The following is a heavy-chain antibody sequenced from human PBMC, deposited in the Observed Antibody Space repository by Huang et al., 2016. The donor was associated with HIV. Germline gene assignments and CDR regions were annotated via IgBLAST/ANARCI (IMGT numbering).Heavy chain of an antibody. CDR2: IHWNGKSA. V-gene: IGHV3-20*04. CDR3: ARGYNFWSGYYTDKYYMDV. Sequence: EVILVESGGGVVRPGGSLRLSCAISGFTFDDYGMSWVRQAPGKGLEWVSGIHWNGKSASYADSVKGRFTVSKDNANNSLFLQMNSLRAEDTALYYCARGYNFWSGYYTDKYYMDVWGKGTTVVVSS. CDR1: GFTFDDYG. J-gene: IGHJ6*03. D-gene: IGHD3-3*01.